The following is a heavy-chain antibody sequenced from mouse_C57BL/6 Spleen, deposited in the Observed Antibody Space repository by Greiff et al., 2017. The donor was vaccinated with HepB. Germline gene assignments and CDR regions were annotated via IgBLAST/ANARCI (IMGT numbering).Heavy chain of an antibody. J-gene: IGHJ2*01. CDR2: IRSKSSNYAT. V-gene: IGHV10-3*01. CDR3: VRGGGITTVVANFDY. D-gene: IGHD1-1*01. Sequence: DVKLVESGGGLVQPKGSLKLSCAASGFTFNTYAMHWVRQAPGKGLEWVARIRSKSSNYATYYADSVKDRFTISRDDSQSMLYLQMNNLKTEDTAMYYCVRGGGITTVVANFDYWGQGTTLTVSS. CDR1: GFTFNTYA.